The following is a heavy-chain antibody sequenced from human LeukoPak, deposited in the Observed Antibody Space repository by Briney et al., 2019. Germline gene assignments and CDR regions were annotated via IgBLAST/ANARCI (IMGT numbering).Heavy chain of an antibody. J-gene: IGHJ4*02. V-gene: IGHV4-39*01. CDR1: GDSISSSTYY. CDR3: ARPSIAPPSPFDY. CDR2: IYYSGNT. Sequence: SETLSLTCTVSGDSISSSTYYWGWIRQPPGKGPEWIGSIYYSGNTFYNPSLKTRVTISVDTSKNQFSLRLSSVTAADTAVYYCARPSIAPPSPFDYWGQGTLVTVSS. D-gene: IGHD6-13*01.